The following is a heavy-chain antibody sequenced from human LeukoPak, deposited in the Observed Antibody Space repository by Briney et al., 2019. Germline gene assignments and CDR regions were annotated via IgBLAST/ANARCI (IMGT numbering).Heavy chain of an antibody. V-gene: IGHV3-53*01. CDR3: ARRAGEYSHPYDY. CDR1: GFTVSSNS. Sequence: QTGGSLRLSCTVSGFTVSSNSMSWVRQAPGKGLEWVSFIYSGGNTLYSDSVKGRFTISRDNSKNTLYLQMTSLRAEDTAVYYCARRAGEYSHPYDYWGQGTLVTVSS. J-gene: IGHJ4*02. D-gene: IGHD4-17*01. CDR2: IYSGGNT.